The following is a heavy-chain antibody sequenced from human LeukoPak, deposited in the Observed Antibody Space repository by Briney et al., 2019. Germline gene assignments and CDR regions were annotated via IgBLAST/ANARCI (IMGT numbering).Heavy chain of an antibody. Sequence: ASVKVSCKVSGYTLTELSMHWVRQAPGKGLEWMGGFDSEDGETIYAQKFQGRVTMTEDTSTDTAYMELSSLRSEDTAVYYCATDGPSVQLERNDAFDIWGQGTMVTVSS. CDR3: ATDGPSVQLERNDAFDI. J-gene: IGHJ3*02. CDR2: FDSEDGET. D-gene: IGHD1-1*01. CDR1: GYTLTELS. V-gene: IGHV1-24*01.